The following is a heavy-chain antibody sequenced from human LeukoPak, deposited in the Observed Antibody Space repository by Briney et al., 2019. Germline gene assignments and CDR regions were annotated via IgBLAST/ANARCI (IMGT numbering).Heavy chain of an antibody. Sequence: PSETLSLTCTVSGGSTRSGCYYWSWIRQPAGKGLEWIRRVYTTGSTHSKPSLKSRLTISLVTSQNQFSLKQTYVTAADPSVYFCAGGYDCNYILAHWGQGTLVTVSS. CDR1: GGSTRSGCYY. CDR2: VYTTGST. CDR3: AGGYDCNYILAH. D-gene: IGHD1-7*01. V-gene: IGHV4-61*02. J-gene: IGHJ4*02.